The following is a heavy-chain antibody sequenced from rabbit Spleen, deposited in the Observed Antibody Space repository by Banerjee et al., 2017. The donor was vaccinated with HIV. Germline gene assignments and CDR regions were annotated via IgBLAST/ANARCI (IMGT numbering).Heavy chain of an antibody. CDR3: ARDWVATPGF. V-gene: IGHV1S45*01. J-gene: IGHJ3*01. CDR1: GFDFSGYG. D-gene: IGHD3-1*01. Sequence: QEQLVESGGGLVQPGGSLKLSCKGSGFDFSGYGMSWVRQAPGKGLEWIGYIDPLFGNTYYASWAKGRFTISKTSSTTVTLQMTSLTAADTATYFCARDWVATPGFWGPGTLVTVS. CDR2: IDPLFGNT.